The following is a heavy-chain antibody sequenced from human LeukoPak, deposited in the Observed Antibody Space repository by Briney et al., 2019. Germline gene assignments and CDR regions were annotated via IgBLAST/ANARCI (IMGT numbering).Heavy chain of an antibody. CDR1: GGSISNFY. J-gene: IGHJ4*02. CDR3: ARSPYYDSSGINFDY. Sequence: SETLSLTCAVSGGSISNFYWSWIRQPPGKGLEWIGYIHNSGSTKYNPSLKSRVTISVVTAKNQFSLKVSSVTAADTAVYYCARSPYYDSSGINFDYWGQGTLVTVSS. V-gene: IGHV4-59*01. CDR2: IHNSGST. D-gene: IGHD3-22*01.